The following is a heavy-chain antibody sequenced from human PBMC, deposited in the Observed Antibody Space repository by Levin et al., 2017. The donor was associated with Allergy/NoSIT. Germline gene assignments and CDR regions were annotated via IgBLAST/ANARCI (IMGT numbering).Heavy chain of an antibody. CDR2: INPYNGNT. V-gene: IGHV1-18*04. J-gene: IGHJ4*02. CDR3: ARISVVSASSRFDY. Sequence: WASVKVSCKTSGYTFKPYGITWVRQAPGQGLEWMGWINPYNGNTNYAQTLQDRVTLTTDTSTTTAYMELRSLRSDDTAMYYCARISVVSASSRFDYWGQGTLVTVSS. D-gene: IGHD5/OR15-5a*01. CDR1: GYTFKPYG.